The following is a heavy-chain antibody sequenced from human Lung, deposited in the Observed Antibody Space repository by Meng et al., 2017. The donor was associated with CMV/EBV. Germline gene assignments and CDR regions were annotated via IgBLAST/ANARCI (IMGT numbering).Heavy chain of an antibody. D-gene: IGHD1-1*01. CDR2: ISGSSTVT. J-gene: IGHJ4*02. V-gene: IGHV3-23*01. CDR1: GFTFSSYS. CDR3: VKGSQQLGDS. Sequence: GGSLRLSCAASGFTFSSYSMSWIRQAPGKGLQWVSSISGSSTVTYYADSVKGRFTISRDNSNNTRHLQMNSLRTNEPAVYYCVKGSQQLGDSWGQGTLVTVSS.